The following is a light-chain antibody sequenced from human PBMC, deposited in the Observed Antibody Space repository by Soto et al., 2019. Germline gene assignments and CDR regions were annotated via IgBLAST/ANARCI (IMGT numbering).Light chain of an antibody. CDR1: QSVSNTY. Sequence: PGQSATLYSRASQSVSNTYLSWYQQKPGQATRLRIYDASSTATGIPARFSVSGSGTDFTLTISSLEPEEFAVYYCQQYGSSGTFGQGTKVDIK. J-gene: IGKJ1*01. V-gene: IGKV3-20*01. CDR3: QQYGSSGT. CDR2: DAS.